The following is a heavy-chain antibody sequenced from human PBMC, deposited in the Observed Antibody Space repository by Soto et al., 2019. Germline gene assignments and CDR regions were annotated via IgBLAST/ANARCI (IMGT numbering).Heavy chain of an antibody. CDR3: ARAQYYDFWSGYYRLPNWFDP. CDR2: INHSGST. J-gene: IGHJ5*02. CDR1: GGSFSGYY. D-gene: IGHD3-3*01. Sequence: ETLSLTCAVYGGSFSGYYWSWIRQPPGKGLEWIGEINHSGSTNYNPSLKSRVTISVDTSKNQFSLKLSSVTAADTAVYYCARAQYYDFWSGYYRLPNWFDPWGQGTLVTVSS. V-gene: IGHV4-34*01.